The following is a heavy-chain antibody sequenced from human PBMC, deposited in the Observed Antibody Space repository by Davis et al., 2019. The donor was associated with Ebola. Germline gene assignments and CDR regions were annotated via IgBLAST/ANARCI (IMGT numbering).Heavy chain of an antibody. V-gene: IGHV3-23*01. J-gene: IGHJ6*02. CDR3: AKCGAVTPGGDGLDV. Sequence: GESLRLSCAASGFTFSTYGMSWVRQAPGKGLEWVSGISGSGGSTYDADSVKGRFSISRDNSKNTLSLQMHSLRVEDTAVYYCAKCGAVTPGGDGLDVWGRGTTVTVSS. CDR1: GFTFSTYG. D-gene: IGHD2-21*01. CDR2: ISGSGGST.